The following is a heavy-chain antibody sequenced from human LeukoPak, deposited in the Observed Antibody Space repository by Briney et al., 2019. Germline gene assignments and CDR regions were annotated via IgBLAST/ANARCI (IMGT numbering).Heavy chain of an antibody. CDR1: GGSVSSSGSY. D-gene: IGHD5-24*01. V-gene: IGHV4-61*08. J-gene: IGHJ4*02. CDR3: ARAAREMATTPDFDY. CDR2: IYYSGST. Sequence: SETLSLTCTVSGGSVSSSGSYWSWIRQPPGKGLEWFAYIYYSGSTTYNPSLKSRVIISVDTSKNQFSLRLSSVTAADTAVYYCARAAREMATTPDFDYWGQGTLVTVSS.